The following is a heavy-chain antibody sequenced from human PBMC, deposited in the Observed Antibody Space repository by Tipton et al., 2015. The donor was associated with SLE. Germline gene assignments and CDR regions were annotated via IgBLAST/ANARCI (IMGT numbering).Heavy chain of an antibody. CDR2: MYYSGST. Sequence: TLSLTCTVSGGSISSSHYDWAWIRQPPGKGLEWIGSMYYSGSTNYNPSLKSRVTISVDTSKNQFSLKLSSVTAADTAVYYCARDEGGYFDYWGQGTLVTVSS. CDR3: ARDEGGYFDY. CDR1: GGSISSSHYD. D-gene: IGHD3-16*01. J-gene: IGHJ4*02. V-gene: IGHV4-39*07.